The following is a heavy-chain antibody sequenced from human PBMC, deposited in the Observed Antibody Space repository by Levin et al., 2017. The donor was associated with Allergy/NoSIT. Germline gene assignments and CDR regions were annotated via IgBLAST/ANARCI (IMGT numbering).Heavy chain of an antibody. D-gene: IGHD6-19*01. Sequence: SETLSLTCTVSGGSISGTTYYWGWFRQAPGKGLEWIGSFYHGGNTYYNPSLKSRVTVSVDTSKNQFSLRLSSVTAADSAVYYCECSSSHWYLGPYGVDVWGQGTTVTVSS. J-gene: IGHJ6*02. V-gene: IGHV4-39*01. CDR2: FYHGGNT. CDR1: GGSISGTTYY. CDR3: ECSSSHWYLGPYGVDV.